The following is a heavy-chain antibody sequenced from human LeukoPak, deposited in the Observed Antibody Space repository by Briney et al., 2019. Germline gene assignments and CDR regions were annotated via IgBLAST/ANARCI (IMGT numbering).Heavy chain of an antibody. Sequence: GGSLRLSCAASGFTFSSYEMNWVRQAPGKGLEWVSYISSSGSTIYYADSVKGQFTISRDNAKNSLYLQMNSLRAEDTAVYYCARAVAEWFDPWGQGTLVTVSS. D-gene: IGHD6-19*01. CDR2: ISSSGSTI. V-gene: IGHV3-48*03. CDR3: ARAVAEWFDP. J-gene: IGHJ5*02. CDR1: GFTFSSYE.